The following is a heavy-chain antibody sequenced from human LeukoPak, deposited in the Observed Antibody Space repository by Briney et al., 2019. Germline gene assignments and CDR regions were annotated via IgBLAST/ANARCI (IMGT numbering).Heavy chain of an antibody. CDR2: INPSTGST. CDR3: ARERVDDYVWGSSEGDY. CDR1: GYTLTSYY. V-gene: IGHV1-46*01. J-gene: IGHJ4*02. D-gene: IGHD3-16*01. Sequence: ASVKVSCKASGYTLTSYYMHWVRQAPGQGLEWMGIINPSTGSTNYAQKFQGRVTMTRDTSTSTVYMELSSLRSEDTAVYYCARERVDDYVWGSSEGDYWGQGTLVTVSS.